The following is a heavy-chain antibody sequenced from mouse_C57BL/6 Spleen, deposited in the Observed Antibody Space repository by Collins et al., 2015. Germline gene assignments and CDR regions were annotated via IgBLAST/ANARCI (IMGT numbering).Heavy chain of an antibody. V-gene: IGHV1-78*01. CDR3: ARSRDGYYEGYFDY. Sequence: IHWMKQRPEQGLEWIGYIYPRDGSTKYNEKFKGKATLTADKSSSTAYMQLNSLTSEDSAVYFCARSRDGYYEGYFDYWGQGTTLTVSS. CDR2: IYPRDGST. D-gene: IGHD2-3*01. J-gene: IGHJ2*01.